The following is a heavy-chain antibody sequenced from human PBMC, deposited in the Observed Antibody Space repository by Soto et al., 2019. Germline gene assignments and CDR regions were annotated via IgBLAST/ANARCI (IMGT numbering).Heavy chain of an antibody. CDR2: ISGSGGST. CDR3: AKDLERAYYYDSSGYYDY. D-gene: IGHD3-22*01. Sequence: PGGSLRLSCAASGFTFSSYAMSWVRQAPGKGLEWVSAISGSGGSTYYADSVKGRFTISRDNSKNTLYLQMNSLRAEDTAVYYCAKDLERAYYYDSSGYYDYWGQGTLVTVSS. CDR1: GFTFSSYA. J-gene: IGHJ4*02. V-gene: IGHV3-23*01.